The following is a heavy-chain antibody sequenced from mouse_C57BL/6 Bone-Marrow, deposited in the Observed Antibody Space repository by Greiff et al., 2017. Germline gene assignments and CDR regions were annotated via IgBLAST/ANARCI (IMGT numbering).Heavy chain of an antibody. D-gene: IGHD2-4*01. J-gene: IGHJ3*01. CDR3: ARQIYYDYDGGFAY. CDR2: IYPGDGDT. V-gene: IGHV1-80*01. Sequence: QVQLQQSGAELVKPGASVKISCKASGYAFSSYWMNWVKQRPGKGLEWIGQIYPGDGDTNYNGKFKGKATLTADKSSSTAYMQLSSLTSEDSAVSFCARQIYYDYDGGFAYWGQGTLVTVSA. CDR1: GYAFSSYW.